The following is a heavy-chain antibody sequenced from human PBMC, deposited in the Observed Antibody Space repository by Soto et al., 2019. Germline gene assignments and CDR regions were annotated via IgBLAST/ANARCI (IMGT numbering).Heavy chain of an antibody. Sequence: TLSLTCAVSGGSISSGGYSWSWIRQPPGKGLEWIGYIYHSGSTYYNPSLKSRVTISVGRSKNQFSLKLSSVTAADTAVYYCASAGPVRITIFGVVPNHFDYWGQGTPVTVSS. V-gene: IGHV4-30-2*01. J-gene: IGHJ4*01. CDR3: ASAGPVRITIFGVVPNHFDY. CDR1: GGSISSGGYS. D-gene: IGHD3-3*01. CDR2: IYHSGST.